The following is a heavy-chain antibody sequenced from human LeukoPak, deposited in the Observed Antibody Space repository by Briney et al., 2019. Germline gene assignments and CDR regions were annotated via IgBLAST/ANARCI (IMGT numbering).Heavy chain of an antibody. CDR2: IIPILGIA. J-gene: IGHJ6*02. D-gene: IGHD4-11*01. CDR1: GGTFSSYA. V-gene: IGHV1-69*04. Sequence: ASVKVSCKASGGTFSSYAISWVRQAPGQGLEWMGRIIPILGIANYAQKFQGRVTMTRDTSTSTVYMDLSTLTSEDTAVYYCARGTTGNYYGLDVWGQGTTVTVSS. CDR3: ARGTTGNYYGLDV.